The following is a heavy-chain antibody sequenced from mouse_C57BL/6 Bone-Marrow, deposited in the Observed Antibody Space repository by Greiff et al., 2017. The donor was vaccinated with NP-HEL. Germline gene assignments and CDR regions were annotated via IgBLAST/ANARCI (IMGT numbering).Heavy chain of an antibody. CDR2: ISYDGSN. D-gene: IGHD2-3*01. CDR1: GYSITSGYY. V-gene: IGHV3-6*01. CDR3: ARDGYYLYFDY. Sequence: EVQLQESGPGLVKPSQSLSLTCSVTGYSITSGYYWNWIRQFPGNKLEWMGYISYDGSNNYNPSLKNRISITRDTSKNQFFLKLNSVTTEDTATYYCARDGYYLYFDYWGQGTTLTVSS. J-gene: IGHJ2*01.